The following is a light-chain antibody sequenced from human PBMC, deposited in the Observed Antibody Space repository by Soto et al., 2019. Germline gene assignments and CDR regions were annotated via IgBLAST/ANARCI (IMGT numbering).Light chain of an antibody. Sequence: DIQIAPSPATLAATVGDRATINCRASQIISYWLAWFQQKAGKAPKLLIYEASRLESGVPSRISGSGSGTEFTLTISSLQPDDFATYYCQQYTSYPWTFGQGTKVDIK. J-gene: IGKJ1*01. CDR2: EAS. V-gene: IGKV1-5*03. CDR1: QIISYW. CDR3: QQYTSYPWT.